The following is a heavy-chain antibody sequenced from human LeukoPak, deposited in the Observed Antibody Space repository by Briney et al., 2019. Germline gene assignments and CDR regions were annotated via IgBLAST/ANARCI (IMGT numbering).Heavy chain of an antibody. Sequence: GGSLRLSCAASGFTFSSYGMHWVRQAPGKGLEWVAFIRYDGSNKYYADSVKGRFTISRDNSKNTLYLQMNSLRAEDTAVYYCARDGQWLVQGPYYYMDVWGKGTTVTVSS. V-gene: IGHV3-30*02. CDR3: ARDGQWLVQGPYYYMDV. CDR1: GFTFSSYG. CDR2: IRYDGSNK. J-gene: IGHJ6*03. D-gene: IGHD6-19*01.